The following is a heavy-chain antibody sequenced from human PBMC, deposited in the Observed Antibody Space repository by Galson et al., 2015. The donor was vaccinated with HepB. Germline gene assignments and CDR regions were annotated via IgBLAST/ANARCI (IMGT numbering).Heavy chain of an antibody. J-gene: IGHJ6*02. CDR1: GFTVSNAW. CDR3: STSFVDYGSKREGFQYYYGMDV. Sequence: SLRLSCAASGFTVSNAWMNWVRQAPGKGLEWVGRVKSKSDGGTIDYAAPVKGRFSIPRDDSKNTLYLQMNSLKTEDTAVYYCSTSFVDYGSKREGFQYYYGMDVWGLGTTVTVSS. V-gene: IGHV3-15*07. CDR2: VKSKSDGGTI. D-gene: IGHD4-17*01.